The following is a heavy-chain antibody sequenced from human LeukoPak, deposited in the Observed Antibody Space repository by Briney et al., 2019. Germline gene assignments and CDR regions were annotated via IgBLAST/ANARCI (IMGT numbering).Heavy chain of an antibody. CDR1: GYTFTSYD. CDR3: ARGTRGTAMVLYIFDY. Sequence: ASVKVSCKASGYTFTSYDINWVRQATGQGLEWMGWMNPNSGNTGYAQKFQGRVTMTRNTPISTAYMELSSLRSEDTAVYYCARGTRGTAMVLYIFDYWGQGTLVTVSS. V-gene: IGHV1-8*01. D-gene: IGHD5-18*01. J-gene: IGHJ4*02. CDR2: MNPNSGNT.